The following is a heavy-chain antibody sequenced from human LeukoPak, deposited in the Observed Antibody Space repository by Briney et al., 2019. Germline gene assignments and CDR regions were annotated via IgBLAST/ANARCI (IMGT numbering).Heavy chain of an antibody. J-gene: IGHJ4*02. D-gene: IGHD4-17*01. V-gene: IGHV4-31*03. Sequence: SETLSLTCTVSGGSISSGGYYWSWIRQHPGKGLEWIGYVYYSGTTYYNPSLKSRVTISVDTSKNQFSLKLSSVTAADTAVYYCARLYGDYTPYFDYWGQGTLVTVSS. CDR1: GGSISSGGYY. CDR3: ARLYGDYTPYFDY. CDR2: VYYSGTT.